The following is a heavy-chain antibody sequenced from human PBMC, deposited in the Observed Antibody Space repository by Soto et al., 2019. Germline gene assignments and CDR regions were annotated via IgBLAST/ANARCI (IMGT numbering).Heavy chain of an antibody. V-gene: IGHV4-59*01. Sequence: QVQLQESGPGLVKPSETLSLTCTVSGGSISSYYWSWIRQPPGKGLEWIGSIYYSGSTNYNPSLTSRVTISVDTSKNQFSLKLSSVTAADTAVYYCARGYGDYVLDYWGQGTLVTVSS. CDR2: IYYSGST. J-gene: IGHJ4*02. CDR3: ARGYGDYVLDY. D-gene: IGHD4-17*01. CDR1: GGSISSYY.